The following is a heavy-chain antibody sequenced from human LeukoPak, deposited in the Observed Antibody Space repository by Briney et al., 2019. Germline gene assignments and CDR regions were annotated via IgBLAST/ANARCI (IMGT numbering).Heavy chain of an antibody. CDR3: ATESYDILTGHSDAFDI. D-gene: IGHD3-9*01. V-gene: IGHV4-4*07. CDR1: GGSISSYY. CDR2: IYTSGST. J-gene: IGHJ3*02. Sequence: PSETLSLTCTVSGGSISSYYWSWIRQPAGKGLEWIGRIYTSGSTNYNPSLKSRVTMSVDTSKNQFSLKLSSVTAADTAVYYCATESYDILTGHSDAFDIWGQGTMVTVSS.